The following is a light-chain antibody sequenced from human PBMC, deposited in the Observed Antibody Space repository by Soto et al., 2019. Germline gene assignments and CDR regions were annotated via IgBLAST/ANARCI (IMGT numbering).Light chain of an antibody. V-gene: IGKV1-5*01. Sequence: DIQMTQSPSTLSASVGDRVTITCRASESINNWLAWYQQKPGKAPKLLIYDASSLESGVPSRFSGSGSGTEFTLTISSLQPDDFATYDCQQYNTYLWTFGQGTKVEIK. CDR1: ESINNW. CDR3: QQYNTYLWT. J-gene: IGKJ1*01. CDR2: DAS.